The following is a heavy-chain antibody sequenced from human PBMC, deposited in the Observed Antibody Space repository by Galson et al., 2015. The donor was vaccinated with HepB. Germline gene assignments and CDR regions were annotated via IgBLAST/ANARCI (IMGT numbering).Heavy chain of an antibody. D-gene: IGHD2-2*01. J-gene: IGHJ6*03. CDR2: INPNSGGT. Sequence: SVKVSCKASGYTFTGYYMHWVRQAPGQGLEWMGWINPNSGGTNYAQKFQGRVTMTRDTPISTAYMELSRLRSDDTAVYYCARGRGYCSSTSCMESYYMDVWGKGTTVTVSS. V-gene: IGHV1-2*02. CDR1: GYTFTGYY. CDR3: ARGRGYCSSTSCMESYYMDV.